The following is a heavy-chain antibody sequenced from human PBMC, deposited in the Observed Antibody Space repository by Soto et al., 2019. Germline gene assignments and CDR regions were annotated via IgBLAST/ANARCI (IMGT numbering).Heavy chain of an antibody. CDR3: ANLRGGTFLGYHGMDI. CDR1: GGTFSSRA. J-gene: IGHJ6*02. CDR2: IIPVFGRV. D-gene: IGHD3-16*01. V-gene: IGHV1-69*01. Sequence: QVQLVQSGPEVKKTGTSVKVSCKASGGTFSSRAISWVRQAPGQGLEWMGGIIPVFGRVNYAEKFQDRVTITADESTGTVYMELSSLRSEDTALYSCANLRGGTFLGYHGMDIWGPGTTVSVSS.